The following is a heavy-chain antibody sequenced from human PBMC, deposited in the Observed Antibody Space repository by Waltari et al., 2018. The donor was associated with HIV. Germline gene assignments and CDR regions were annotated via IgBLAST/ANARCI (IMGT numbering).Heavy chain of an antibody. D-gene: IGHD1-1*01. CDR2: ISSSSSYI. CDR3: ARARGKYNWNDVSDY. J-gene: IGHJ4*02. CDR1: GFPFSSYS. V-gene: IGHV3-21*01. Sequence: EVQLVESGGGLVKPGGSLRLSCAASGFPFSSYSLNWVPQAPRKGLEWVSSISSSSSYIYYADSVKGRFTISRDNAKNSLYLQMNSLRAEDTAVYYCARARGKYNWNDVSDYWGQGTLVTVSS.